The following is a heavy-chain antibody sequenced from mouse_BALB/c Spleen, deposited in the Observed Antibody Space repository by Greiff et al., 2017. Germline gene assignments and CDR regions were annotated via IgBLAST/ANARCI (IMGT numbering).Heavy chain of an antibody. J-gene: IGHJ4*01. V-gene: IGHV5-9-4*01. CDR2: ISSGGSYT. Sequence: EVMLVESGGGLVKPGGSLKLSCAASGFTFSSYAMSWVRQSPEKRLEWVAEISSGGSYTYYPDTVTGRFTISRDNAKNTLYLEMSSLRSEDTAMYYCARVYYGNYYAMDDWGQGTSVTVAS. CDR3: ARVYYGNYYAMDD. CDR1: GFTFSSYA. D-gene: IGHD2-1*01.